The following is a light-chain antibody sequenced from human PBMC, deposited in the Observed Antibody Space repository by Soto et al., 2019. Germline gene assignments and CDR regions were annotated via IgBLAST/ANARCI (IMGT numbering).Light chain of an antibody. Sequence: QSVLTQPPSVSGAPRQRVTISCSGSWSNIGNNAVNWYQQLPGKAPKLLIYYEDLLSSGVSDGFSGSKSGTSASLAISALQSEDEADYYCAVWDDNRNGVVFGGGTKLTVL. V-gene: IGLV1-36*01. CDR2: YED. CDR3: AVWDDNRNGVV. CDR1: WSNIGNNA. J-gene: IGLJ2*01.